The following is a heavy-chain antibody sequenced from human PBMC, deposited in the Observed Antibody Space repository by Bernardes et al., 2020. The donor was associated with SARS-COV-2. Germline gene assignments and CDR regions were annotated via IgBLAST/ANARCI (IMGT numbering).Heavy chain of an antibody. V-gene: IGHV3-73*01. J-gene: IGHJ3*02. Sequence: GGSLRLSCEASGFTFSGAAIHWVRQASGEGLEWVGRIRNNPNSYEPAYAASVKGRFSISRDDSTNMAYLQMNGLKTEDTAVYYCTADSRGYYDAFDIWGQGTLVTVSS. CDR1: GFTFSGAA. D-gene: IGHD3-22*01. CDR2: IRNNPNSYEP. CDR3: TADSRGYYDAFDI.